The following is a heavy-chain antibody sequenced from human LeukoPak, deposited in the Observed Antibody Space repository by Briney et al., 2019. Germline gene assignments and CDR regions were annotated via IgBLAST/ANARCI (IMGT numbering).Heavy chain of an antibody. CDR3: ARDLGISGWYAPPLGYFDY. D-gene: IGHD6-19*01. J-gene: IGHJ4*02. CDR2: INPKSGGT. CDR1: GYTFTGYC. V-gene: IGHV1-2*02. Sequence: ASVKVSCKASGYTFTGYCMHWVRQDPGQGLEWMGWINPKSGGTNYAQKFQGRVTMTRDTSISTTYMELSRLRSDDTAVYYCARDLGISGWYAPPLGYFDYWGQGTLVTVSS.